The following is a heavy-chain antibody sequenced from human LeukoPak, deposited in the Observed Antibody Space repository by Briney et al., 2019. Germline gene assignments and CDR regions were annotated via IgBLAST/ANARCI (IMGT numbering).Heavy chain of an antibody. Sequence: SETLSLTCTVSGGSINSYYWSWIRQPAGKGLEWIGYIYYSGSTNYNPSLKSRVTISVDTSKNQFSLKLSSVTAADTAVYYCARSLRGFGELSRFWFDPWGQGTLVTVSS. CDR2: IYYSGST. CDR3: ARSLRGFGELSRFWFDP. J-gene: IGHJ5*02. V-gene: IGHV4-59*01. D-gene: IGHD3-10*01. CDR1: GGSINSYY.